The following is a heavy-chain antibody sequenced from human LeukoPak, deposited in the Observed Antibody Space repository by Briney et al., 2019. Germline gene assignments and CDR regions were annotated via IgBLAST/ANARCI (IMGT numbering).Heavy chain of an antibody. D-gene: IGHD3-22*01. V-gene: IGHV4-34*01. J-gene: IGHJ4*02. Sequence: SETLSLTCAVYGGSFSGYYWNWIRQPPGKGLEWIGEIDHSGSTNHNPSLESRVTTSVDTSKNQFSLKLRSVTAADTAVYYCARYPTAMISFDYWGQGTLVTVSS. CDR1: GGSFSGYY. CDR3: ARYPTAMISFDY. CDR2: IDHSGST.